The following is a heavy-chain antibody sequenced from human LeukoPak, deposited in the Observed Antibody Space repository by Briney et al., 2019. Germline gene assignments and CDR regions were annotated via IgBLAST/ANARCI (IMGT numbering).Heavy chain of an antibody. J-gene: IGHJ6*03. CDR3: ARETSGTYYNPLGYMDV. CDR1: GGSFSIYY. CDR2: IFTSGLT. V-gene: IGHV4-4*07. Sequence: PSETLSLTCTVSGGSFSIYYWNWLRQPAGKGLEWIGRIFTSGLTNYNPSLKSRVSMSVDTSKNRFSLNLSSVIAADTAIYYCARETSGTYYNPLGYMDVWGKGTTVTVSS. D-gene: IGHD3-10*01.